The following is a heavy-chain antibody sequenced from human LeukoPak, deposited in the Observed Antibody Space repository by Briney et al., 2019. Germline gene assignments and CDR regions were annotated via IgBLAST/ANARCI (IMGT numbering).Heavy chain of an antibody. CDR1: GVSFSGYY. CDR3: ARVGLDPLLLWFGELSPIFDY. D-gene: IGHD3-10*01. Sequence: PSETLSLTCAVYGVSFSGYYWSWIRQPPGKGLEWIGEINHSGSTNYSPSLKSRVTISVDKSKNQFSLKLSSVTAADTAVYYCARVGLDPLLLWFGELSPIFDYWGQGTLVTVSS. J-gene: IGHJ4*02. CDR2: INHSGST. V-gene: IGHV4-34*01.